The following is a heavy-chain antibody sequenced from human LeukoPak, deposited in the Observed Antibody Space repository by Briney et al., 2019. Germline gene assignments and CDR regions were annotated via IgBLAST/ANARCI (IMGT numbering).Heavy chain of an antibody. CDR1: GGSISSSSYY. CDR3: AGGPDYGDFNFDY. CDR2: IYYSGST. J-gene: IGHJ4*02. Sequence: SETLSLTCTVSGGSISSSSYYWGWIRQPPGKGLEWIGSIYYSGSTYYNPSLKSRVTISVDTSKNQFSLKLSSVTAADTAVYYCAGGPDYGDFNFDYWGQGTLVTVSS. V-gene: IGHV4-39*01. D-gene: IGHD4-17*01.